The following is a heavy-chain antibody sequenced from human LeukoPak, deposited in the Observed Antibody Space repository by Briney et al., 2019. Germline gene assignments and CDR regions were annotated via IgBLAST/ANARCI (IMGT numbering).Heavy chain of an antibody. CDR3: ARYSSSSGGASHYLDY. V-gene: IGHV3-74*01. CDR1: GFTFRSYW. D-gene: IGHD6-6*01. J-gene: IGHJ4*02. CDR2: ISGDGSMT. Sequence: GSLRLSCAVSGFTFRSYWMHWVRQAPGKGLVGVSRISGDGSMTNYADSVKGRFTISRDNAKNTVYLQMNSLRAEDTAVYYCARYSSSSGGASHYLDYWGQGTLVTVSS.